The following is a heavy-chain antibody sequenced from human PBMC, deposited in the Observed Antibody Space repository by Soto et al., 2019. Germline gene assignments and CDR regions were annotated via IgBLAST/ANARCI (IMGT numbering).Heavy chain of an antibody. CDR3: AHTEGLIVV. CDR2: IYWDDDK. Sequence: QITLKESGPPLVKPTQTLTLTCTFSGFSLSTSGVGVGWIRQPPGKALEWLALIYWDDDKRYSPSLKSRLTITKDTAKSQVVLTMTNMAPVDPATYYLAHTEGLIVVWGQGTLVTVPS. D-gene: IGHD1-26*01. CDR1: GFSLSTSGVG. J-gene: IGHJ4*02. V-gene: IGHV2-5*02.